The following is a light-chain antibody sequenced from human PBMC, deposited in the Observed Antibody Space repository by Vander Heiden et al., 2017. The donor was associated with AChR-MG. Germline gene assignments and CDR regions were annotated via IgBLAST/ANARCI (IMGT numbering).Light chain of an antibody. V-gene: IGKV3D-7*01. J-gene: IGKJ2*01. Sequence: PGVGATLSCRASQTITNTYLSWYQHKPGQAPRLLIYRTSTRATGIPARFSGSGSGTDFTLTISSLQPEDSAVYYCQQDYSLPHTFGRGTKLEIK. CDR2: RTS. CDR1: QTITNTY. CDR3: QQDYSLPHT.